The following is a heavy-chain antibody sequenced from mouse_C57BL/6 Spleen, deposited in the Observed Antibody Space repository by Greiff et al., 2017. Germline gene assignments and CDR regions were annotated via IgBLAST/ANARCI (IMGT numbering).Heavy chain of an antibody. CDR2: IDPSDSYT. CDR1: GYTFTSYW. V-gene: IGHV1-69*01. D-gene: IGHD2-14*01. J-gene: IGHJ2*01. CDR3: AKGGRGGTYYFDY. Sequence: QVQLQQPGAELVMPGASVKLSCKASGYTFTSYWMHWVKQRPGQGLEWIGEIDPSDSYTNYNQKFKGKSTLTVDKSSSTAYMQLSSLTSEDSAVYYCAKGGRGGTYYFDYWGQGTTLTVAS.